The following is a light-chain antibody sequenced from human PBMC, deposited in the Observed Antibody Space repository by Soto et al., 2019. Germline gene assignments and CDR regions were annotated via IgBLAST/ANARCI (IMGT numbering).Light chain of an antibody. CDR1: QSISSY. J-gene: IGKJ1*01. CDR2: AAS. V-gene: IGKV1-39*01. CDR3: RRSSRTPWT. Sequence: DIQMTQSPSSLSASVGDRVTITCRASQSISSYLNWYQQKPGKAPKLLIYAASSLQSGVPSRFSGSGSGTKFTVPMSSVQHYDVETYYCRRSSRTPWTCGEGTRVEIK.